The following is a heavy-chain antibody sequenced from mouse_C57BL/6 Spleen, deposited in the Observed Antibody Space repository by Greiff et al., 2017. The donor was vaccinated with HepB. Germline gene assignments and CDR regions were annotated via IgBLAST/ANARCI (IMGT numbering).Heavy chain of an antibody. CDR1: GYTFTSYW. Sequence: QVQLQQSGAELVMPGASVKLSCKASGYTFTSYWMHWVKQRPGQGLEWIGEIDPSDSYTNYNQKFKGKSTLTVDKSSSTAYMQLSSLTSEDSAVYYCARADGSSSDYWGQGTTLTVSS. CDR2: IDPSDSYT. J-gene: IGHJ2*01. V-gene: IGHV1-69*01. CDR3: ARADGSSSDY. D-gene: IGHD1-1*01.